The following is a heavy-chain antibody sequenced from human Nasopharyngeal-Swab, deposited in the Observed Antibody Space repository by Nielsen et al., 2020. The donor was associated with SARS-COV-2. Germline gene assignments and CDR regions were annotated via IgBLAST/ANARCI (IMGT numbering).Heavy chain of an antibody. Sequence: SETLSLTCTVSGGSISSSSYYWGWIRQPPGKGLEWLGSIYYSGSTYYNPSLKSRVTISVDTSKNQFSLKLSSVTAADTAVYYCRNTYYDILTGYYCDYWGQGTLVTVSS. D-gene: IGHD3-9*01. CDR3: RNTYYDILTGYYCDY. J-gene: IGHJ4*02. CDR2: IYYSGST. V-gene: IGHV4-39*01. CDR1: GGSISSSSYY.